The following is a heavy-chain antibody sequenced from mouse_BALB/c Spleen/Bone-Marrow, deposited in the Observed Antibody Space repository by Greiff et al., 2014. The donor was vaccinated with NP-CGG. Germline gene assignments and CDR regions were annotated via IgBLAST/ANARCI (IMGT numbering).Heavy chain of an antibody. CDR3: AGITTATGAMDD. V-gene: IGHV2-9*02. Sequence: VKLMESGPGLVAPSQSLSITCTVSGFSLTSYGVHWVRQPPGKGLEWLGVIWADGSTNYNSALMSRLSISKDNSKSQVFLKMNSLQTDDTAMYYCAGITTATGAMDDWGQGTSVTVSS. J-gene: IGHJ4*01. CDR1: GFSLTSYG. CDR2: IWADGST. D-gene: IGHD1-2*01.